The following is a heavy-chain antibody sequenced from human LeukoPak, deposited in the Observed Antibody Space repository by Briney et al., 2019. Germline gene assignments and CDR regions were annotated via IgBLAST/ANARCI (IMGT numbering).Heavy chain of an antibody. Sequence: GGSLRLSCAASGFTFSSYWMSWVRQAPGKGLEWVANIKQDGSERYYVDSVKGRFTIFRDNAKNSLYLQMNSLRAEDTAVYYCARPNYDFWSGRGSFDYWGQGTLVTVSS. J-gene: IGHJ4*02. CDR3: ARPNYDFWSGRGSFDY. CDR1: GFTFSSYW. CDR2: IKQDGSER. D-gene: IGHD3-3*01. V-gene: IGHV3-7*01.